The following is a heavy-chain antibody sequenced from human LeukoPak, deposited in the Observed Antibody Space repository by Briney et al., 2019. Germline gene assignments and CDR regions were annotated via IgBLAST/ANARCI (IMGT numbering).Heavy chain of an antibody. J-gene: IGHJ4*02. CDR2: IYYSGST. CDR3: ASGMAYCGGDCYSKVDY. CDR1: GGSISSDDYY. Sequence: SQTLSLTCTVSGGSISSDDYYWSWIRQPPGKGLEWIGYIYYSGSTYYNPSLKSRVTISVDTSKNQFSLKLSSVTAADTAVYYCASGMAYCGGDCYSKVDYWGQGTLVTVSS. D-gene: IGHD2-21*01. V-gene: IGHV4-30-4*08.